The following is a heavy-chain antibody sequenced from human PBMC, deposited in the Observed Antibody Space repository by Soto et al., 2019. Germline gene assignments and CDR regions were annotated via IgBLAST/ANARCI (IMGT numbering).Heavy chain of an antibody. CDR3: VRVPTGGYAFSLDDY. V-gene: IGHV3-74*01. CDR1: GFTFSTYW. D-gene: IGHD5-12*01. Sequence: EVQLVESGGGLVQPGASLRLSCVASGFTFSTYWMHWVRQAPGKGLVWVSRINGDGTRTTYADSVEGRFTISRDNAKNTLYLQMNSLRAEDTAVYFCVRVPTGGYAFSLDDYWGQGTLVTVSS. J-gene: IGHJ4*02. CDR2: INGDGTRT.